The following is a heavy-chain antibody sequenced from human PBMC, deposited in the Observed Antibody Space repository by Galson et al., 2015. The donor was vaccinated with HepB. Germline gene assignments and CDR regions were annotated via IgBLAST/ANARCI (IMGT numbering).Heavy chain of an antibody. CDR2: ITSNFAT. J-gene: IGHJ6*03. Sequence: SLRLSCAASGFSFDTWAMTWVRQPPGKGLEWVSSITSNFATYYASSVKGRFTISRDNSNTAMYYCARGPDYGDMVPYYYYYIDVWGKGTTVTVSS. D-gene: IGHD4-17*01. V-gene: IGHV3-23*01. CDR1: GFSFDTWA. CDR3: YYIDV.